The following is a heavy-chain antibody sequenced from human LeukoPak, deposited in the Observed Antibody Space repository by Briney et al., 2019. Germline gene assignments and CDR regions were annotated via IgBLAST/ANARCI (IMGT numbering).Heavy chain of an antibody. CDR3: ATDYSLYCSSTSCYFS. D-gene: IGHD2-2*01. V-gene: IGHV1-24*01. CDR1: GYTLTELS. CDR2: FDPEDGET. J-gene: IGHJ5*02. Sequence: ASGKVSCKVSGYTLTELSMHWVRQAPGKGLEWMGGFDPEDGETIYAQKFQGRVTMTEDTSTDTAYMELSSLRSEDTAVYYCATDYSLYCSSTSCYFSWGQGTLVTVSS.